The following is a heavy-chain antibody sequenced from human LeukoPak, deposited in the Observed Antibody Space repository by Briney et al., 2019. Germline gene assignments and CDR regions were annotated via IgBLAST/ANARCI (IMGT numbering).Heavy chain of an antibody. CDR1: GGTFSSYA. J-gene: IGHJ3*02. CDR2: IIPIFGTA. CDR3: ANGYSSSWYADAFDI. Sequence: SVKVSCKASGGTFSSYAISWVRQAPGQGLEWMGGIIPIFGTANYAQKFQGRVTITADKSTSTAYMELSSLRSEDTAVYYCANGYSSSWYADAFDIWGQGTMVTVSS. D-gene: IGHD6-13*01. V-gene: IGHV1-69*06.